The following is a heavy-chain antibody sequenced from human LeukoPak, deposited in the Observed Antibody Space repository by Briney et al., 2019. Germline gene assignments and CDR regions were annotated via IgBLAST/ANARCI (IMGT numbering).Heavy chain of an antibody. CDR3: ASRPGSFDS. D-gene: IGHD6-6*01. V-gene: IGHV5-51*01. Sequence: GESLKISCKASGYSFTTYWIAWVRQMPGKGLEWMGIIYPGDSDTRYSPSFQGQVTISADKSMSTAYLQWTSLKASDTAMYYCASRPGSFDSWGQGTLVTVSS. CDR2: IYPGDSDT. CDR1: GYSFTTYW. J-gene: IGHJ4*02.